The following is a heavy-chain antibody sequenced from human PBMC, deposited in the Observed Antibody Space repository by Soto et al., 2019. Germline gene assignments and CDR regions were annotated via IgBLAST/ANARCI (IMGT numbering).Heavy chain of an antibody. D-gene: IGHD3-22*01. J-gene: IGHJ3*02. CDR3: AGDSSGYSYDAFDS. CDR2: INSDGTGT. Sequence: VQLVESGGGLVQPGGSLRLSCAASRFTFSTYWMHWVRQAPGKGLVWVSRINSDGTGTSYADSVKGRITISRDNAKHTLYLQMNSLRSEDTAVYYCAGDSSGYSYDAFDSWGQGTMVTVSS. V-gene: IGHV3-74*01. CDR1: RFTFSTYW.